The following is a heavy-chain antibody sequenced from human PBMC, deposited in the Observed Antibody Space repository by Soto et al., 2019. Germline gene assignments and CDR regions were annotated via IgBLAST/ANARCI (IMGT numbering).Heavy chain of an antibody. J-gene: IGHJ5*02. D-gene: IGHD2-15*01. CDR1: GGSISSFNYF. V-gene: IGHV4-39*01. Sequence: QLQLQESGPGLVKPSETLSLTCTVSGGSISSFNYFWGWIRQPPWKGLEWIGSLYYSGNTYYNPSLQSRVTISVDTSKKQCTLTLRSVTAADTAVYYCARGGGSTFNWFDPWGQGTLVTVSP. CDR3: ARGGGSTFNWFDP. CDR2: LYYSGNT.